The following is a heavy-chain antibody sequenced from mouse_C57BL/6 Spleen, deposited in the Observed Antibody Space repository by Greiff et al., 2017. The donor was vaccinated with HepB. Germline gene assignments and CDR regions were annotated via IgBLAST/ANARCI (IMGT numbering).Heavy chain of an antibody. CDR1: GYTFTSYW. D-gene: IGHD1-1*01. V-gene: IGHV1-7*01. CDR3: ARRGITTVVATDY. Sequence: VQLQQSGAELAKPGASVKLSCKASGYTFTSYWMHWVKQRPGQGLEWIGYINPSSGYTKYNQKFKDKATLTADKSSSKAYMQLSSLTYEDSAVYYCARRGITTVVATDYWGQGTTLTVSS. CDR2: INPSSGYT. J-gene: IGHJ2*01.